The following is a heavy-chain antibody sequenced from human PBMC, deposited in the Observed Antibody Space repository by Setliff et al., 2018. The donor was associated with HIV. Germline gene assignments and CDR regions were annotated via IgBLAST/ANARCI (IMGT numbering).Heavy chain of an antibody. Sequence: GGSLRLSCTASGFTFGDYAVSWVRQAPGKGLQWVGFIRRKAYGGTTEYAASVKGRFTISRDDSKSIAYLQMISLQTEDTAVYYYDSSGYYPAPRDYYYYYMDVWGKGTTVTVSS. CDR3: DSSGYYPAPRDYYYYYMDV. CDR1: GFTFGDYA. D-gene: IGHD3-22*01. V-gene: IGHV3-49*04. CDR2: IRRKAYGGTT. J-gene: IGHJ6*03.